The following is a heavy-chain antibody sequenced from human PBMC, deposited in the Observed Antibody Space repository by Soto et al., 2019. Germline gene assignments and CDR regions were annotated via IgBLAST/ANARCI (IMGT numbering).Heavy chain of an antibody. Sequence: QVQLVESGGGVVQPGRSLRLSCAASGFTFSSYGMHWVRQAPGKGLEWVAVISYDGSTKYYADSVKGRFTISRDNSKNTLDLQMNSLRAEDTAEEYGAKDARVPTGTVSYWGQGTLVTVSS. CDR1: GFTFSSYG. D-gene: IGHD1-1*01. J-gene: IGHJ4*02. V-gene: IGHV3-30*18. CDR2: ISYDGSTK. CDR3: AKDARVPTGTVSY.